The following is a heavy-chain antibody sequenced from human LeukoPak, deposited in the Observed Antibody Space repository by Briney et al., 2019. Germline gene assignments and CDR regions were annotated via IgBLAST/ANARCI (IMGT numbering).Heavy chain of an antibody. CDR2: VELSGRT. J-gene: IGHJ4*02. CDR1: GGSISSTNW. Sequence: SGTLSLTCGVSGGSISSTNWWTWVRQPPGEGLEWIGEVELSGRTNYNPSLESRVTMSVDMSENHISLKLTSVTAADTAVYYCAREGGPYRPLDYSGQGTLVTVSS. CDR3: AREGGPYRPLDY. V-gene: IGHV4-4*02.